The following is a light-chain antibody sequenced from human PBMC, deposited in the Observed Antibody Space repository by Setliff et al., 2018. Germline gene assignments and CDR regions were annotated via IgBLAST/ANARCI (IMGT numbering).Light chain of an antibody. Sequence: SYELTQPPSVPVAPGKTARITCGGNNIGGKSVNWYQQKPGQAPVLVIYYDSDRPSGIPERFFGSNSGNTATLTISRVEAGDEADYYCQVWDSGSEHYVFGTGTKV. CDR1: NIGGKS. CDR3: QVWDSGSEHYV. CDR2: YDS. J-gene: IGLJ1*01. V-gene: IGLV3-21*04.